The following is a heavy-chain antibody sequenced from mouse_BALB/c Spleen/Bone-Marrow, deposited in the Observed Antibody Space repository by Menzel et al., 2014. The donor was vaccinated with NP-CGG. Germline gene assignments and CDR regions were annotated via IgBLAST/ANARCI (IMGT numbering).Heavy chain of an antibody. V-gene: IGHV4-1*02. J-gene: IGHJ3*01. D-gene: IGHD1-2*01. CDR3: ARLSFYGFFAY. Sequence: EVQGVESGGGLVQPGGSLKLSCAASGFDFSRFWMSWVRQAPGKGLEWIGEINPDSSTINYTQSLKDKFIISRDNAKNTQYLQMSKLRSEDTAFYYCARLSFYGFFAYWGQETLVTGSA. CDR1: GFDFSRFW. CDR2: INPDSSTI.